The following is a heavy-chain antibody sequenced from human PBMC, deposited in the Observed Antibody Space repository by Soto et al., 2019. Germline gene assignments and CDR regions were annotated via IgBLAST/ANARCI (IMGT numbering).Heavy chain of an antibody. CDR3: AKLVGDFWSGTKYFDY. CDR1: GFTFSSYA. J-gene: IGHJ4*02. D-gene: IGHD3-3*01. CDR2: ISGSGGST. Sequence: EVQLLESGGGLVQPGGSLRLSCEASGFTFSSYAMSWVRQAPGKGLEWVSAISGSGGSTYYADSVKGRFTIASDNSKNTLYLQMNSRRAEDTAVYYCAKLVGDFWSGTKYFDYGGQGTLVTVSS. V-gene: IGHV3-23*01.